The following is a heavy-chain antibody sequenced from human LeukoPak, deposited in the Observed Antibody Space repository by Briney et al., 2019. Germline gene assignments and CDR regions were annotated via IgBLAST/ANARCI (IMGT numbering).Heavy chain of an antibody. V-gene: IGHV4-61*05. D-gene: IGHD6-25*01. J-gene: IGHJ5*02. CDR2: IYTSGST. CDR1: GGSISSSSYY. CDR3: ARQPVGSNWFDP. Sequence: PSETLSLTCTVSGGSISSSSYYWGWIRQPPGKGLEWIGYIYTSGSTNYNPSLKSRVTISVDTSKNQFSLKLSSVTAADTAVYYCARQPVGSNWFDPWGQGTLVTASS.